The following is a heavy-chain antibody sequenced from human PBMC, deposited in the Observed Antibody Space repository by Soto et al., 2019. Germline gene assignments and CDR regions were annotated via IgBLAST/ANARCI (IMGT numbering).Heavy chain of an antibody. Sequence: QVQLVQSGAEVKKPGASVKVSCKASGYIFTDYAMYWLRQAPGQRLEWVGWINAATGNTKYSQNFQCRVTITGDTSARTVFMELSSLRPEDTAVYYCARDRAAADYWGQGTLVSVSA. J-gene: IGHJ4*02. CDR2: INAATGNT. CDR3: ARDRAAADY. V-gene: IGHV1-3*01. CDR1: GYIFTDYA. D-gene: IGHD6-13*01.